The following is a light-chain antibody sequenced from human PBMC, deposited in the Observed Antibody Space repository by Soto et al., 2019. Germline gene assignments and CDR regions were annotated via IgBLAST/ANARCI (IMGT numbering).Light chain of an antibody. CDR1: PHITTA. CDR3: RQYDTSPYT. CDR2: AAS. V-gene: IGKV1-6*01. Sequence: AIHMTRSPFCVSACELDTGSVTFRASPHITTALTWYQQKPGKAPKLLIYAASTLQTGVPLRFSGSRSDTEFTLTISSLQPQDFATYYCRQYDTSPYTFGQGTKVDI. J-gene: IGKJ2*01.